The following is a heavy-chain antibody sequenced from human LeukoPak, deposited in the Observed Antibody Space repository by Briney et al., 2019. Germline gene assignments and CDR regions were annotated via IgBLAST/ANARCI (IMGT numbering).Heavy chain of an antibody. CDR3: ARDCSSTSCYRYYFDY. D-gene: IGHD2-2*01. CDR2: IYTSGST. J-gene: IGHJ4*02. CDR1: GGSISSYY. Sequence: SETLSLTCTVSGGSISSYYWSWIRQPAGKGLEWIGRIYTSGSTNYNPSLKSRVTMSVDTSKNQFSLKLSSVTAADTAVYYCARDCSSTSCYRYYFDYWGPRTLVTVSS. V-gene: IGHV4-4*07.